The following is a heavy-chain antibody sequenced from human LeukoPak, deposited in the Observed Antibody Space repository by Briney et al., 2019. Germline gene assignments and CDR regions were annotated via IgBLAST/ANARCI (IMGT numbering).Heavy chain of an antibody. D-gene: IGHD3-10*01. V-gene: IGHV1-2*02. J-gene: IGHJ5*02. CDR2: INPNNGGT. Sequence: ASVKVSCNASGYRFTGYYIHWVRQAPGQGLEWMGWINPNNGGTNYAQKFQGRVTMARDTSITTTYMELSSLRSDDTAVYYCARDSGDYYGSGSRFDPWGQGTLVTVSS. CDR3: ARDSGDYYGSGSRFDP. CDR1: GYRFTGYY.